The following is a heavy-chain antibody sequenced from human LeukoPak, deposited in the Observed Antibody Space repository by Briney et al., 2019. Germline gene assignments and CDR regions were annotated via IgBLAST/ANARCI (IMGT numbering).Heavy chain of an antibody. CDR1: GGSISSYY. Sequence: SETLSLTCTVSGGSISSYYWSWIRQPPGKGLEWVGYIYYSGSTNYNPSLKSRVTISVDTSKNQFSLKLSSVTPADTAVYYCARGGYYGSGNDFRFDPWGQGTLVTVSS. CDR2: IYYSGST. D-gene: IGHD3-10*01. CDR3: ARGGYYGSGNDFRFDP. V-gene: IGHV4-59*01. J-gene: IGHJ5*02.